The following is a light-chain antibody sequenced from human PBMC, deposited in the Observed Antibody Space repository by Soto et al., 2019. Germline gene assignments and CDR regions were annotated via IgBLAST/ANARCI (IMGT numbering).Light chain of an antibody. CDR2: AAS. Sequence: DIQMTQSPSSLSASVGDRVTITCRASQFVSNYLNWYQQKPGKAPNLLIYAASSLQSGVPSRFSGSGSVTEFTLTISSLQPDDFATYYCQQYNSYSFGQGTKVDI. CDR3: QQYNSYS. CDR1: QFVSNY. V-gene: IGKV1-16*01. J-gene: IGKJ1*01.